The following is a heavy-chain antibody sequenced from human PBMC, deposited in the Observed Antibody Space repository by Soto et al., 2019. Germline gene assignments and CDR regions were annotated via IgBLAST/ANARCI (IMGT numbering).Heavy chain of an antibody. CDR1: GGTFSSYS. CDR3: ARDLTVGATPRWFDP. Sequence: SVKVSCKAAGGTFSSYSISWVRQAPGQGLEWMGGIIPIFGTANYAQKFQGRVTITADESTSTAYMELSSLRSEDTAVYYCARDLTVGATPRWFDPWGQGTLVTVSS. D-gene: IGHD1-26*01. CDR2: IIPIFGTA. V-gene: IGHV1-69*13. J-gene: IGHJ5*02.